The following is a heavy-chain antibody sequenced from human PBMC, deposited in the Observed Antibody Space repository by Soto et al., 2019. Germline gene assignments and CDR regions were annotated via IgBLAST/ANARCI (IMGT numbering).Heavy chain of an antibody. CDR3: ARGFDYYDSSGYYADY. V-gene: IGHV4-34*01. Sequence: QVQLQQWGAGLLKPSETLSLTCAVYGGSFSGDYWSWIRQPPGKGLEWIGEINHSGSTNYNPSLKSRVTISVDTSKNQFSLKLSSVTAADTAVYYCARGFDYYDSSGYYADYWGQGTLVTVSS. CDR2: INHSGST. J-gene: IGHJ4*02. D-gene: IGHD3-22*01. CDR1: GGSFSGDY.